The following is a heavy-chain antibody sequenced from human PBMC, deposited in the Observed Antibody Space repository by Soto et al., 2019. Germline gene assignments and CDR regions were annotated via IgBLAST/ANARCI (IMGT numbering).Heavy chain of an antibody. CDR1: GGSISSSNW. Sequence: PSETLSLTCAVSGGSISSSNWWSWVRQPPGKGLEWIGEIYHSGSTNYNPSLKSRVTISVDKSKNQFSLKLSSVTAADTAVYYCARHLFSGSNWDYYGMDVWGQGTSVTVSS. CDR2: IYHSGST. D-gene: IGHD6-25*01. CDR3: ARHLFSGSNWDYYGMDV. V-gene: IGHV4-4*02. J-gene: IGHJ6*02.